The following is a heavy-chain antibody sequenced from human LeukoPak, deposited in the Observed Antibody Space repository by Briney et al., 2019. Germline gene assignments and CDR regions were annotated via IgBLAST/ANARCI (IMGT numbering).Heavy chain of an antibody. CDR2: ISGSGAST. V-gene: IGHV3-23*01. CDR3: AKDQSRVGASDPFDS. CDR1: GFTFTNCA. D-gene: IGHD1-26*01. Sequence: PGGSLRLSCAASGFTFTNCAMTWVRQAPGKGLEWDSSISGSGASTYYSDSVKGRFTISRDNSKNTVYLQMNSLSVEDTAVYYCAKDQSRVGASDPFDSWGQGTLVTVSS. J-gene: IGHJ5*01.